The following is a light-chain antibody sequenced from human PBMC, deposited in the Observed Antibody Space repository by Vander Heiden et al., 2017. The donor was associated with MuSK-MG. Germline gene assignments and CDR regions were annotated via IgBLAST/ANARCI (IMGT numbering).Light chain of an antibody. CDR3: LLYYGGAQLRV. CDR1: TGAFTGGYY. Sequence: QTVVTQEPSLTVSPGGMVTSTCPSSTGAFTGGYYPTWFHQKPGQAPRLLIYIKSINPSWTPARFSGAFLGDTAALTLTVVQPEDEADYYCLLYYGGAQLRVFGGGTKLTVL. J-gene: IGLJ2*01. CDR2: IKS. V-gene: IGLV7-43*01.